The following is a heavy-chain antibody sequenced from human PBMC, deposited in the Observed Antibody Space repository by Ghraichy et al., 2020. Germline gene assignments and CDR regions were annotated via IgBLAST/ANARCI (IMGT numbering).Heavy chain of an antibody. CDR3: AREDAPILLWFGGNWFDP. J-gene: IGHJ5*02. V-gene: IGHV3-30*04. Sequence: GGSLRLSCAASGFTFSSYAMHWVRQAPGKGLEWVAVISYDGSNKYYTDSVKGRFTISRDNSKNTLYLQMNSLRAEDTAVYYCAREDAPILLWFGGNWFDPWGQGTLVTVSS. CDR2: ISYDGSNK. CDR1: GFTFSSYA. D-gene: IGHD3-10*01.